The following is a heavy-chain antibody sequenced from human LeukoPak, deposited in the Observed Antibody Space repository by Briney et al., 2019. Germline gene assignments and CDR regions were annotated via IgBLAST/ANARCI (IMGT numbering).Heavy chain of an antibody. D-gene: IGHD3-10*01. Sequence: GASVKVSCKASGYTFTSYDINWVRQATGQGLEWMGWMNPNSGNTGYAQKFQGRVTMTRNTSISTAYMELSSLRSEDTAVYYCARTPARGGSGSYPTPRYYYYGMDVWGQGTTVTVSS. CDR1: GYTFTSYD. CDR3: ARTPARGGSGSYPTPRYYYYGMDV. CDR2: MNPNSGNT. J-gene: IGHJ6*02. V-gene: IGHV1-8*01.